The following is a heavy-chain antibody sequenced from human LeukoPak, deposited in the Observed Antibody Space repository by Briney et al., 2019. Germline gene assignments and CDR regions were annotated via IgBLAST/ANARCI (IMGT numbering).Heavy chain of an antibody. Sequence: PGGSLRLSCAASGFTFSSYSMNWIRQTPGKGLEWVSSISGSGEFIYYVDSVRGRFTISRDNGKNSLYLQMNSQRPEDTAVYYCARDDSHGYHFFDSWGQGTLVTVSS. CDR3: ARDDSHGYHFFDS. CDR2: ISGSGEFI. V-gene: IGHV3-21*01. D-gene: IGHD3-22*01. J-gene: IGHJ4*02. CDR1: GFTFSSYS.